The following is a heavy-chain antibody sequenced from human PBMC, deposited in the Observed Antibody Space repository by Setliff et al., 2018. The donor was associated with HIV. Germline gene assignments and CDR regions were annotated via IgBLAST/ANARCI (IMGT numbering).Heavy chain of an antibody. D-gene: IGHD2-15*01. Sequence: SETLSLTCTVSGDSVNDRSYFWGWIRQPPGKGLEWIGTFYYNGDSRYNPSLKSRVTISVDTSKNMLYLQMNSLTAEDTAIYYCAKAPLQYCSGVTCYSLDYWGQGTLVTVSS. CDR2: FYYNGDS. CDR1: GDSVNDRSYF. CDR3: AKAPLQYCSGVTCYSLDY. J-gene: IGHJ4*02. V-gene: IGHV4-39*07.